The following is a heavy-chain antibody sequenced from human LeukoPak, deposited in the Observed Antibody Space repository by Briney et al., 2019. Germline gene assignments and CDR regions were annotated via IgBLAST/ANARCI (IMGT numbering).Heavy chain of an antibody. V-gene: IGHV4-39*01. CDR3: ARRATGVVPAASGSGDDAFDI. CDR1: GGSISSSSYY. Sequence: SETLSLTCTVSGGSISSSSYYWGWLRQPPGTGLEWIGSIYYSGSTYYNPSLKRRATISVDTYKNQFSLKLSSVTAADTAVYYCARRATGVVPAASGSGDDAFDIWGQGTMVTVSS. J-gene: IGHJ3*02. CDR2: IYYSGST. D-gene: IGHD2-2*01.